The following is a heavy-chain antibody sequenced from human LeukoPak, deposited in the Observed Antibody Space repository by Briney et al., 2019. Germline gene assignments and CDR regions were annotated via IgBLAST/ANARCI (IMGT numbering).Heavy chain of an antibody. CDR3: ARLRGDFWSGYQYYFDY. Sequence: PSETLSLTCAVYGGSFSGYYWSWIRQPPGKGLEWIGEINHSGSTNYNPSLKSRVTISVDTSKNQFSLKLSSVTAADTAVYYCARLRGDFWSGYQYYFDYWGQGTLVTVSS. D-gene: IGHD3-3*01. CDR1: GGSFSGYY. J-gene: IGHJ4*02. V-gene: IGHV4-34*01. CDR2: INHSGST.